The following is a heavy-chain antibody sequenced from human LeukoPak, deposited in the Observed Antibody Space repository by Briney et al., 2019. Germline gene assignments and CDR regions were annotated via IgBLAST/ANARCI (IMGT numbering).Heavy chain of an antibody. CDR1: GFTVSSNY. CDR3: ARGGYYDLWSGLNDNWFDP. Sequence: GGSLRLSCAASGFTVSSNYMSWVRQAPGKGLEWVSVIYSGGSTYYADSVKGRFTISRDNSKNTLYLQMNSLRAEDTAVYYCARGGYYDLWSGLNDNWFDPWGQGTLVTVSS. V-gene: IGHV3-66*02. D-gene: IGHD3-3*01. CDR2: IYSGGST. J-gene: IGHJ5*02.